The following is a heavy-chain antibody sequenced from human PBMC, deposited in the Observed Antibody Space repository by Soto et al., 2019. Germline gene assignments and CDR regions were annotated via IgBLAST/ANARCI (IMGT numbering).Heavy chain of an antibody. Sequence: SVKVSCKASGGTFSSYAISWVRQAPGQGLEWMGGIIPIFGTANYAQKFQGRVTITADESTSTAYMELSSLRSEGTAVYYCALYGSGWSGDYWGQGTLVTVSS. V-gene: IGHV1-69*13. D-gene: IGHD6-19*01. J-gene: IGHJ4*02. CDR2: IIPIFGTA. CDR3: ALYGSGWSGDY. CDR1: GGTFSSYA.